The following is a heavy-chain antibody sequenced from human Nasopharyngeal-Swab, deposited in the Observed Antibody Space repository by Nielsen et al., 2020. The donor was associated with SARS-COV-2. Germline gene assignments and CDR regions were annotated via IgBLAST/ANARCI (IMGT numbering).Heavy chain of an antibody. CDR1: GFTFSSYS. D-gene: IGHD5-18*01. J-gene: IGHJ4*02. V-gene: IGHV3-21*01. CDR3: TRERGYSYGYSDY. Sequence: GESLKISCAASGFTFSSYSMNWVRQAPGEGLEWVSSISSSGSYIFYADSVKGRFTISRDNSKNSLYLQMNSLRAEDTALYYCTRERGYSYGYSDYWGQGTLVTVSS. CDR2: ISSSGSYI.